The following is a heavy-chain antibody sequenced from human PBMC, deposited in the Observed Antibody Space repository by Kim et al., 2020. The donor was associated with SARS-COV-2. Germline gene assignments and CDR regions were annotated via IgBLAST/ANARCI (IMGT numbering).Heavy chain of an antibody. CDR3: ARGRTQNGGYDFWSGYSTDAFDI. D-gene: IGHD3-3*01. J-gene: IGHJ3*02. V-gene: IGHV1-8*01. CDR1: GYTFTSYD. Sequence: ASVKVSCKASGYTFTSYDINWVRQATGQGLEWMGWMNPNSGNTGYAQKFHGRVTMTRNTSISTPYMELSSLRSEDTAVYYCARGRTQNGGYDFWSGYSTDAFDIWGQGTMVTVSS. CDR2: MNPNSGNT.